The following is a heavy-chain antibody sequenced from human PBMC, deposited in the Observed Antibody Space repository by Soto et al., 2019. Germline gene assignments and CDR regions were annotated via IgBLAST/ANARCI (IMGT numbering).Heavy chain of an antibody. CDR3: ARLLVAHCGGDCYSFDY. J-gene: IGHJ4*02. CDR2: IIPIFGTA. D-gene: IGHD2-21*02. V-gene: IGHV1-69*01. CDR1: GGTFSSYA. Sequence: QVQLVQSGAEVKKPGSSVKVSCTASGGTFSSYAISWVRQAPGQGLEWMGGIIPIFGTANYAQKFQGRVTITADESTSTADMELSSLRSEDTAVYYCARLLVAHCGGDCYSFDYWGQGTLVTVSS.